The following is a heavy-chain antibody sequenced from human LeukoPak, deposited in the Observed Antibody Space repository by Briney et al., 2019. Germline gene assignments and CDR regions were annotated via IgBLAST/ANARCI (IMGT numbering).Heavy chain of an antibody. V-gene: IGHV4-4*07. Sequence: SETLSLTCPVSGGSISSYYWSWIRQAAGKGLEWIGRIYASGSTNYNPSLKSRVTMSVDTSKNQFSLKLSSVTAADTAVYYCARVLGYCSRISCYSGWFDPWGQGTLVTVSS. CDR3: ARVLGYCSRISCYSGWFDP. J-gene: IGHJ5*02. CDR2: IYASGST. CDR1: GGSISSYY. D-gene: IGHD2-2*01.